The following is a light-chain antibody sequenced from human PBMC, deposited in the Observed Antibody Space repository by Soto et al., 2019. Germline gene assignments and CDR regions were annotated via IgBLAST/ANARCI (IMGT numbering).Light chain of an antibody. Sequence: DIDMTQSHSILYASVGASVTITCRASQSIGRFLAWEKHQPGKAPKILIYDDSTLESGVPSRFRGTASGTEFTISITSLQPDDVGTYDCQRCYMGWTFGPGTKVDIK. CDR3: QRCYMGWT. CDR1: QSIGRF. CDR2: DDS. V-gene: IGKV1-5*01. J-gene: IGKJ1*01.